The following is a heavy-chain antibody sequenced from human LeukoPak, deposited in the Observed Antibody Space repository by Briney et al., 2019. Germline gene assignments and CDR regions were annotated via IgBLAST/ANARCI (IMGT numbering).Heavy chain of an antibody. J-gene: IGHJ5*02. D-gene: IGHD2-15*01. CDR3: ARDPRSSGYCSGGSCSDWFDP. Sequence: SETLSLTCTVSGGSVSRGSYYWSWIRQPPGKGLEWIGYIYYSGSTSYNPSLKSRVTISVDTSKNQFSLKLSSVTAADTAVYYCARDPRSSGYCSGGSCSDWFDPWGQGTLVTVSS. CDR2: IYYSGST. V-gene: IGHV4-61*01. CDR1: GGSVSRGSYY.